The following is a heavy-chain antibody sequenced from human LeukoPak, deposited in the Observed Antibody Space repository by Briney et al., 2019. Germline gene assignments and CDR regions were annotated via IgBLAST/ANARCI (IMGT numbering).Heavy chain of an antibody. CDR1: GYSFTSYW. CDR3: ARRSSSGYYDSSGYSDFDY. J-gene: IGHJ4*02. D-gene: IGHD3-22*01. V-gene: IGHV5-51*01. CDR2: IYPGDSDT. Sequence: GESLKISCKGSGYSFTSYWIGWVRQMPGKGLEWMGIIYPGDSDTRYSPSFQGQVTISADKSISTAYLQWGSLKASDTAMYYCARRSSSGYYDSSGYSDFDYWGQGTLVTVSS.